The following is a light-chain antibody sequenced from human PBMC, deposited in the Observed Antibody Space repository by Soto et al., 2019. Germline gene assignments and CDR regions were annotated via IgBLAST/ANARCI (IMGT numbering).Light chain of an antibody. J-gene: IGKJ1*01. V-gene: IGKV3-15*01. CDR2: GAS. Sequence: EIVMTQSPATLSVSPGERATLSCRASQSVSSNLAWYQHKPGQAPRLLIYGASTRATGIPARFSGSRSGTEFTLTISSLQSEDFAVYYCQQYNNWGTFGQGTKVEIK. CDR3: QQYNNWGT. CDR1: QSVSSN.